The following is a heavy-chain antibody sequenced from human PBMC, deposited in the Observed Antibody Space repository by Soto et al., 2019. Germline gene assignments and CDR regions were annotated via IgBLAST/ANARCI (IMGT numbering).Heavy chain of an antibody. D-gene: IGHD3-9*01. CDR3: ARTTAVPNTLRSRYFFDF. V-gene: IGHV4-61*01. CDR1: GGSVSNKTYY. J-gene: IGHJ4*02. CDR2: VYYSGTT. Sequence: SETLSLTCSVSGGSVSNKTYYWSWIRQPPGKRLEWIGYVYYSGTTNYNPSLKSRVTISIDMSKNQFSLRLSSVTAADTALYYCARTTAVPNTLRSRYFFDFWGQGTLVTVSS.